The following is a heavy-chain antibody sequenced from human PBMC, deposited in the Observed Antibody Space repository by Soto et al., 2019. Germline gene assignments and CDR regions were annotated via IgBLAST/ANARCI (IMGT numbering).Heavy chain of an antibody. D-gene: IGHD3-3*01. V-gene: IGHV4-59*01. CDR1: GGSISSYY. CDR3: ARAAKSNTIFGVAYYYYGMDV. J-gene: IGHJ6*02. CDR2: IYYSGST. Sequence: SETLSLTCTVSGGSISSYYWSWIRQPPGKGLEWIGYIYYSGSTNYNPSLKSRVTISVDTSKNKFSLKLSSVTAADTAVYYCARAAKSNTIFGVAYYYYGMDVWGQGTTVTVSS.